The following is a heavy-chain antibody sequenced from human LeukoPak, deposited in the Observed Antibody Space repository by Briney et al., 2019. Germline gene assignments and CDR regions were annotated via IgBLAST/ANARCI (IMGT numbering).Heavy chain of an antibody. V-gene: IGHV4-34*01. CDR2: INHSGST. J-gene: IGHJ4*02. D-gene: IGHD3-16*02. CDR3: ARGEGGDYVWGSYRPTFDY. CDR1: GGSFSGYN. Sequence: SETLSLTCAVYGGSFSGYNWSWIRQPPGKGLEWIGEINHSGSTNYNPSLKSRVTISVDTSKNQFSLKLSSVTAADTAVYYCARGEGGDYVWGSYRPTFDYWGQGTLVTVSS.